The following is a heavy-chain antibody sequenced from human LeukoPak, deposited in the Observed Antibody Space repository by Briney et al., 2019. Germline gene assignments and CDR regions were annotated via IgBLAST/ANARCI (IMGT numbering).Heavy chain of an antibody. CDR1: GGSISSTRYY. V-gene: IGHV4-39*01. J-gene: IGHJ4*02. Sequence: SETLSLTCTVSGGSISSTRYYWGWIRQPPGKGLEWIGTFYSSGSTYYSASLKSRVTISVDTSRNQFSLSLISVTAADTAVYYCARQDYSDLPIDSWGQGTLVTVSS. CDR2: FYSSGST. D-gene: IGHD4-17*01. CDR3: ARQDYSDLPIDS.